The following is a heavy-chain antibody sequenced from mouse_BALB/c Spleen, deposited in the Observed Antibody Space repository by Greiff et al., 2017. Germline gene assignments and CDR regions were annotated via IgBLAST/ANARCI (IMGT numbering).Heavy chain of an antibody. CDR3: AREVTTVVATDYYAMDY. Sequence: QVQLQQSGAELVRPGVSVKISCKGSGYTFTDYAMHWVKQSHAKSLEWIGVISTYYGDASYNQKFKGKATMTVDKSSSTAYIELARLTSEDSAIYYCAREVTTVVATDYYAMDYWGQGTSVTVSS. CDR1: GYTFTDYA. J-gene: IGHJ4*01. V-gene: IGHV1S137*01. CDR2: ISTYYGDA. D-gene: IGHD1-1*01.